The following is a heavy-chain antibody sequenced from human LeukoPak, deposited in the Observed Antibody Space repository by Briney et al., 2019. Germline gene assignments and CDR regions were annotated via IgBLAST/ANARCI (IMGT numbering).Heavy chain of an antibody. CDR3: AKFIAAPFYFDY. D-gene: IGHD6-13*01. Sequence: GGSLRLSCAASGFTFSSYSMNWVRQAPGKGLEWVSSISSSSSYIYYADSVKGRFAISRDNAKNSLYLQMNSLRAEDTAVYYCAKFIAAPFYFDYWGQGTLVTVSS. J-gene: IGHJ4*02. CDR2: ISSSSSYI. V-gene: IGHV3-21*01. CDR1: GFTFSSYS.